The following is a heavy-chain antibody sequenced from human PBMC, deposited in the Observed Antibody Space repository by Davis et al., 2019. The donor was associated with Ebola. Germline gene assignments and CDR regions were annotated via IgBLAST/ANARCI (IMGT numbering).Heavy chain of an antibody. CDR1: GFTFSSYW. J-gene: IGHJ5*02. CDR2: IKYDSSAK. CDR3: ARDYQGNLDL. D-gene: IGHD2-2*01. V-gene: IGHV3-7*01. Sequence: GESLKISCAASGFTFSSYWMSWVRQAPGKGPEWVANIKYDSSAKNYVDRVKGRFTISRDNAKNSLFLQMNSLTVEDTALYYCARDYQGNLDLWGQGTLVTVSS.